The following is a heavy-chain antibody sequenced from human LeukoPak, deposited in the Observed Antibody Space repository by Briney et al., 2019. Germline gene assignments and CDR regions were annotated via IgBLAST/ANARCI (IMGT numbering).Heavy chain of an antibody. CDR3: ARGLRYFDWLFFDY. CDR2: INAGNGNT. Sequence: RASVTVSFTASGYTFTSYAMHLVRQAPGQRLEWMGWINAGNGNTKYSQKFQSRVTITRDTSASTAYMELSSLRSEDTAVYYCARGLRYFDWLFFDYWGQGTLVTVSS. J-gene: IGHJ4*02. D-gene: IGHD3-9*01. CDR1: GYTFTSYA. V-gene: IGHV1-3*01.